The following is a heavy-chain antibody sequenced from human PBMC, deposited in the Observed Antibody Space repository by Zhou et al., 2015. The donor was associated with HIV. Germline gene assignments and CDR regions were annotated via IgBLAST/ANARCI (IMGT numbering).Heavy chain of an antibody. CDR3: ARGFSHGDFEVFFKE. CDR1: GGTFGYYG. D-gene: IGHD4-17*01. V-gene: IGHV1-69*06. J-gene: IGHJ1*01. CDR2: LTPMFTRA. Sequence: QVQLVQSGAEVKKPGSSVKVSCLASGGTFGYYGISWVRQAPGQGPEWMGTLTPMFTRADYSRKFRGRVTMTADMSTDTGYMELSGLRFEDTAVYYCARGFSHGDFEVFFKEWGRGTLVTVSS.